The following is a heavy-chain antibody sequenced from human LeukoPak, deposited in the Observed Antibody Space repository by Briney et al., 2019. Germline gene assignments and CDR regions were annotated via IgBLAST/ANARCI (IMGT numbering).Heavy chain of an antibody. CDR1: GYTFTGYY. CDR3: ARRCGGDCYYFDY. CDR2: INPNSGGT. Sequence: ASVKVSCKASGYTFTGYYMHWVRQAPGQGLEWMGWINPNSGGTNYAQKFQGRVTMTRDTSISTAYMELSRLRSDDTAVYYCARRCGGDCYYFDYWGQGTLVTVSS. J-gene: IGHJ4*02. D-gene: IGHD2-21*02. V-gene: IGHV1-2*02.